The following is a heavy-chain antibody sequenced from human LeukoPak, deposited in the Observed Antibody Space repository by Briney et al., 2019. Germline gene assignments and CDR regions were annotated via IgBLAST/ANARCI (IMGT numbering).Heavy chain of an antibody. CDR2: IYPADSDT. V-gene: IGHV5-51*01. CDR1: GYTFPNYW. Sequence: GESLQISCQGSGYTFPNYWIIWVRQMPGKGLEWMGIIYPADSDTRYSPSFQGQVTVSADRSTSTAYLQWSSLKASDTAMYYCATALAQTHAFDIWGQGTLVTVSS. CDR3: ATALAQTHAFDI. J-gene: IGHJ3*02. D-gene: IGHD6-13*01.